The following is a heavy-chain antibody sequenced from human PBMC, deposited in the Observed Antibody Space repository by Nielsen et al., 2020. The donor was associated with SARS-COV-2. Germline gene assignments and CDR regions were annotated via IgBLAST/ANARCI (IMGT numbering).Heavy chain of an antibody. CDR3: AKAPGRDDAFDI. Sequence: GETLKISCAASGSTFDDNAMHRVRHTPGKGLEWVSGISWNSGSIGYADSVKGRFTISRDNAKNSLYLQMNSLSAEDTALYYCAKAPGRDDAFDIWGQGTMVTVSS. CDR2: ISWNSGSI. V-gene: IGHV3-9*01. CDR1: GSTFDDNA. J-gene: IGHJ3*02.